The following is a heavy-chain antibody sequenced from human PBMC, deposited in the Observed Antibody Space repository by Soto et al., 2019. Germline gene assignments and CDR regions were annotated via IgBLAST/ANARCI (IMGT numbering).Heavy chain of an antibody. D-gene: IGHD3-10*01. J-gene: IGHJ4*02. Sequence: QDHLAQSGAEVKKPGSSVTVSCKASGGTFNSYGISWVRQAPGQGLDWMGVIIPLYGTVNYAQKFQGRDSTTPDKSPSTVYMDLSSLRSDDTAVYYCARVRVIRGVIPSHFGLWGQGTLVTVSS. CDR2: IIPLYGTV. V-gene: IGHV1-69*06. CDR1: GGTFNSYG. CDR3: ARVRVIRGVIPSHFGL.